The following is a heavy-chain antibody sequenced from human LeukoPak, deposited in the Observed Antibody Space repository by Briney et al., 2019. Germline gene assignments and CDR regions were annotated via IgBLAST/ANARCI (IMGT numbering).Heavy chain of an antibody. V-gene: IGHV3-64*01. CDR3: ARSYYYDSSGPLWY. Sequence: GGSLRPSCAASGFTFSSYAMHWVRQAPGKGLEYVSAISSNGGSTYYANSVKGRFTISRDNSKNTLYLQMGSLRAEDMAVYYCARSYYYDSSGPLWYWGQGTLVTVSS. D-gene: IGHD3-22*01. CDR1: GFTFSSYA. J-gene: IGHJ4*02. CDR2: ISSNGGST.